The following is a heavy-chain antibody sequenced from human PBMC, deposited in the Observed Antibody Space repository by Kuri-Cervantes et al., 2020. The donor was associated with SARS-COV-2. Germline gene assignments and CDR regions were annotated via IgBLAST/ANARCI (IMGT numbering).Heavy chain of an antibody. D-gene: IGHD6-19*01. V-gene: IGHV3-30-3*01. CDR3: ASAVVSSTGWYLAPDY. CDR1: EFTFNSYG. CDR2: ISFAGADI. J-gene: IGHJ4*02. Sequence: SLKISCAASEFTFNSYGMSWVRQAPGTGLEWVAVISFAGADIHYADSVKGRFTISRDNPKNTLYLQMNSLRVEETAVYYRASAVVSSTGWYLAPDYWGQGTLVTVSS.